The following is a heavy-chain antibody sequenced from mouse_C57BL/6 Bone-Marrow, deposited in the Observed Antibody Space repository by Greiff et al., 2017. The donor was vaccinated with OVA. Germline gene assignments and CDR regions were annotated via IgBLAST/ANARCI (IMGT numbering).Heavy chain of an antibody. V-gene: IGHV1-52*01. CDR2: IDPSDSET. CDR3: AREEYYYGSSSLFDY. CDR1: GYTFTSYW. D-gene: IGHD1-1*01. Sequence: QVQLQQPGAELVRPGSSVKLSCKASGYTFTSYWMHWVKQRPIQGLEWIGNIDPSDSETHYNQKFKDKATLTEDKSSSSAYMQLSSLTSEDSAVYYCAREEYYYGSSSLFDYWGQGTTLTVSS. J-gene: IGHJ2*01.